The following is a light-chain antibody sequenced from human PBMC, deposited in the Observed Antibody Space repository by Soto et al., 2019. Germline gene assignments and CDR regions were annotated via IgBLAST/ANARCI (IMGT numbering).Light chain of an antibody. Sequence: EIVLTQSPGTLSLSPGERATLSCRASQSVDSIYIAWYQQKPGQAPRLLIYSASSWATGVPARFSGSGSGTDFTLSISRLEPEDSAVYYCQQYGSSPYTFGQGNTLEIK. J-gene: IGKJ2*01. CDR3: QQYGSSPYT. V-gene: IGKV3-20*01. CDR2: SAS. CDR1: QSVDSIY.